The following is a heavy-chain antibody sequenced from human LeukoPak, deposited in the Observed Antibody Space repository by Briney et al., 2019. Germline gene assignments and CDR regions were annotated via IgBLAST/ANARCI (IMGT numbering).Heavy chain of an antibody. Sequence: GRSLRLSCAASGFTFSSYDMHWVRQATEKGLELDSAICTADDTYYPDSVNGRFTISIENAKNSLYLQMNSLRAGDTAVYYCERALSGTHPSPLGYWGQGTLVTVSS. D-gene: IGHD3-16*01. J-gene: IGHJ4*02. CDR3: ERALSGTHPSPLGY. CDR2: ICTADDT. CDR1: GFTFSSYD. V-gene: IGHV3-13*04.